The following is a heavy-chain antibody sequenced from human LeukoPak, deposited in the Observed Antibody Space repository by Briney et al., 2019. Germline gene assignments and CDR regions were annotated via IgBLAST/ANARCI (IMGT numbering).Heavy chain of an antibody. Sequence: ASVKVSCKASGYTFTSYGISWVRQAPGQGLEWMGWISAYNGNTNYAQKLQGRVTMTTDTSTSTAYMELRSLRSDDTAVYYCARVARYCSGGSCGYYYYGMDVWGQGTTVTVSS. V-gene: IGHV1-18*01. J-gene: IGHJ6*02. D-gene: IGHD2-15*01. CDR1: GYTFTSYG. CDR2: ISAYNGNT. CDR3: ARVARYCSGGSCGYYYYGMDV.